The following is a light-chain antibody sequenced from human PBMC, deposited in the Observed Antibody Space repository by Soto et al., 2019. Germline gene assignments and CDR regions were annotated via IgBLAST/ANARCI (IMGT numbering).Light chain of an antibody. CDR2: GAS. J-gene: IGKJ1*01. CDR3: QQYGSSLVVT. Sequence: EIVLTQSPGTLSLSPGERVTLSCRASQSVSSNYLAWYQQKPGQAPRLLIYGASNRATGIPDRFSGSGSGTDFTLTISRLEPEDFAVYYCQQYGSSLVVTFGQGTKVEIK. V-gene: IGKV3-20*01. CDR1: QSVSSNY.